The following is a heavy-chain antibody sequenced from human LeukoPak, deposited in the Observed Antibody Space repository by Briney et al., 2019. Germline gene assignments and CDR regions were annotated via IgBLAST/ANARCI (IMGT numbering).Heavy chain of an antibody. CDR2: ISSDVSKE. J-gene: IGHJ4*02. Sequence: GGSLRLSCAASGFTFSSYGMNWVRQAPGKGLEWVAIISSDVSKEYHADSVKGRFTISRDNSKNTLYLQMNSLRAEDTAVYYCARDFGYSSGDNWGQGTLGTVSS. D-gene: IGHD6-19*01. CDR1: GFTFSSYG. V-gene: IGHV3-30*03. CDR3: ARDFGYSSGDN.